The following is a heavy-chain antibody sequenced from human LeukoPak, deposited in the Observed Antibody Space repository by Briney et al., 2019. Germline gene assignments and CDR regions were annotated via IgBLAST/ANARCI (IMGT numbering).Heavy chain of an antibody. CDR3: VRDRHWGGFDV. D-gene: IGHD7-27*01. J-gene: IGHJ3*01. CDR1: EFSLGSNY. Sequence: GGSLRLSCAAPEFSLGSNYITWGRQAPGEGLEWVSLIYSGGSTYYADSVKGRFTISRDNPKSTVSVQMSSLRAEDTALYYCVRDRHWGGFDVWGQGTMVTVSS. CDR2: IYSGGST. V-gene: IGHV3-66*01.